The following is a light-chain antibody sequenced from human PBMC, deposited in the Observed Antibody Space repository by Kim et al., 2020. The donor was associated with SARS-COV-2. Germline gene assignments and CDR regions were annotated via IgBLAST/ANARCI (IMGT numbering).Light chain of an antibody. CDR3: SSYAGGNTGV. V-gene: IGLV2-11*03. CDR2: AVN. Sequence: VPISCAGTSSDIAADDVVSWYQQHPGKAPKLRIYAVNKRPSRVPDRFSGSKSGNTASLTISGLQSEDEGDYYCSSYAGGNTGVFGTGTKVTVL. J-gene: IGLJ1*01. CDR1: SSDIAADDV.